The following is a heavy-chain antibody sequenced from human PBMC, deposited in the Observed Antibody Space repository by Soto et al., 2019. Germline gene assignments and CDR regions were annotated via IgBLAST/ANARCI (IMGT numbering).Heavy chain of an antibody. CDR1: GGSVSGYY. CDR2: INHSGST. CDR3: ARAYGDYYYYYMDV. Sequence: SETLSLTCAVYGGSVSGYYWSWIRQPPGKGLEWIGEINHSGSTNYNPSLKSRVTISVDTSKNQFSLKLSSVTAADTAVYYCARAYGDYYYYYMDVWGKGTTVTVSS. D-gene: IGHD4-17*01. J-gene: IGHJ6*03. V-gene: IGHV4-34*01.